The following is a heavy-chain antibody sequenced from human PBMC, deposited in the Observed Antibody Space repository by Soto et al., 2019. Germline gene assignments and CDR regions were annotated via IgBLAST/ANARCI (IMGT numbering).Heavy chain of an antibody. CDR1: GFTFSSYA. V-gene: IGHV3-30-3*01. D-gene: IGHD3-9*01. Sequence: VRLSCVASGFTFSSYALHWVRQAPGKGLEWVAVTSYDGSNKYYADSVEGRFTISRDNSKNTLYLQTSSLTTEDTAMYYCARDWETSATGLIDSWGKGTLVTVSS. CDR2: TSYDGSNK. CDR3: ARDWETSATGLIDS. J-gene: IGHJ4*02.